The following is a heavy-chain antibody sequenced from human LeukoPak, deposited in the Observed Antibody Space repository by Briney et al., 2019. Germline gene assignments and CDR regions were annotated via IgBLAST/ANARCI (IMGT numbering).Heavy chain of an antibody. CDR3: VREGTSGNGDGYNSYDY. CDR2: IWYNGRNQ. CDR1: GFTFSHFG. D-gene: IGHD5-24*01. V-gene: IGHV3-33*01. Sequence: PGGSLRLSCAATGFTFSHFGMHWVRQAPGKGLEWVAVIWYNGRNQYYRDSVKGRFTISRDNFKNTLHLQMNSLRVEDTAMYYCVREGTSGNGDGYNSYDYWGQGTPVTVSS. J-gene: IGHJ4*02.